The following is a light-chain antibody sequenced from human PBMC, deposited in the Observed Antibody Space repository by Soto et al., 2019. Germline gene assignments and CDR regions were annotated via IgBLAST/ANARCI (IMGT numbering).Light chain of an antibody. Sequence: EIVLTQSPATLSLSPGERATLSCRASQSVYNYLAWYQQKPGQAPRLLIYDASNRATGIPARFSGSGSGTDVTLTISSLEPEDFAVYFCQQRSNWPVTVGGGTKVEIK. J-gene: IGKJ4*01. CDR2: DAS. V-gene: IGKV3-11*01. CDR3: QQRSNWPVT. CDR1: QSVYNY.